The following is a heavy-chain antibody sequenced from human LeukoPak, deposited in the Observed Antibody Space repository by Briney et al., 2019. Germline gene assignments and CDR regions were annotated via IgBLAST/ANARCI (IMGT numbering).Heavy chain of an antibody. CDR2: INHSGST. J-gene: IGHJ5*02. CDR1: GGSFSGYY. V-gene: IGHV4-34*01. Sequence: SETLSLTCAVYGGSFSGYYWSWIRQPPGKGLEWIGEINHSGSTNYNSSLKSRVTISVDTSKNQFSLKLSSVTAADTAVYYCATRPDIPPTGPGWFDPWGQGTLVTVSS. D-gene: IGHD6-13*01. CDR3: ATRPDIPPTGPGWFDP.